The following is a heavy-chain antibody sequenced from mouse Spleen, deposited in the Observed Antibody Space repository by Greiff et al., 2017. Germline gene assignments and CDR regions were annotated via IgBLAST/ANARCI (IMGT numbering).Heavy chain of an antibody. CDR3: AKYAMDC. V-gene: IGHV14-3*01. Sequence: VQLQQSGTVLARPGASVKMSCKTSGYTFTSYWMHWVKQRPEQGLEWIGRIDPANGNTTYAPKFQGKATITADTSSNTAYRQLSSLTSEDTAIYYCAKYAMDCWGQGTSVTGSS. CDR2: IDPANGNT. CDR1: GYTFTSYW. J-gene: IGHJ4*01.